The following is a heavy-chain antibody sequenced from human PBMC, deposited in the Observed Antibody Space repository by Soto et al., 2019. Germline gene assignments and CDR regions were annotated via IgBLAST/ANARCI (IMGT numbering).Heavy chain of an antibody. Sequence: QVHLVQSGSELKEPGASVKVSCKASGYTFTTFGITWVRQAPEQGLEWMGYINPHNGNTNYAQNVQGRVTMTSDTSTSTAYMELRSLRSDDTAVYYCARGDRSPNSWGQGTLVTVSS. V-gene: IGHV1-18*01. CDR3: ARGDRSPNS. CDR1: GYTFTTFG. J-gene: IGHJ4*02. D-gene: IGHD1-26*01. CDR2: INPHNGNT.